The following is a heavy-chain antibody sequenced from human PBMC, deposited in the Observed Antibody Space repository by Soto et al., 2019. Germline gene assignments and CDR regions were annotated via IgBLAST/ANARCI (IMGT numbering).Heavy chain of an antibody. J-gene: IGHJ4*02. CDR1: GGSISSYY. CDR2: IYYSGST. V-gene: IGHV4-59*01. CDR3: ARELNTGESAVDY. Sequence: SETLSLTCTVSGGSISSYYWSWIRQPPGKGLEWIGYIYYSGSTNYNPSLKSRVTISVDTSKNQFSLKLSSVTAADTAVYYCARELNTGESAVDYWGQGTLVTVSS. D-gene: IGHD3-10*01.